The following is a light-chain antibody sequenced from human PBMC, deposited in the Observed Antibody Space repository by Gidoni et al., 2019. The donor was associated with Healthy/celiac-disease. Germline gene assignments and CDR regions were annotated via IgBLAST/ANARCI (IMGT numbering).Light chain of an antibody. CDR2: DAP. Sequence: IQMTQSPSPLSASVGDRVTITCRASQSISSWLAWYKQKPGKAPNLLIYDAPSLESGVPSRFSGSGSGTEFTLTISSLQPDDFATYYCQQYNSYPLFGGXTKVEIK. J-gene: IGKJ4*01. CDR1: QSISSW. V-gene: IGKV1-5*01. CDR3: QQYNSYPL.